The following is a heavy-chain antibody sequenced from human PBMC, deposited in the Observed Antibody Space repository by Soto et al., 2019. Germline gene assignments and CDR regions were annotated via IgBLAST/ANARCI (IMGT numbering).Heavy chain of an antibody. V-gene: IGHV3-21*01. Sequence: EVQLVESGGGLVKPGGSLRLSWAASGFTFSSYSMNWVRQAPGKRLEWVSSISSSRSYIYYADSVKRRFTISRDNAKNSLYLQMNSLRAADAAVYYCARDGMAVAGTGGLYYFDHWGQGTLVTVSS. CDR1: GFTFSSYS. CDR3: ARDGMAVAGTGGLYYFDH. CDR2: ISSSRSYI. D-gene: IGHD6-19*01. J-gene: IGHJ4*02.